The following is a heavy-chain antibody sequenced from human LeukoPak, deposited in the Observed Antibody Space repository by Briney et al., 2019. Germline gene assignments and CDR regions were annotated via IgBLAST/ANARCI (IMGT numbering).Heavy chain of an antibody. J-gene: IGHJ4*02. CDR1: GFTFSSYW. CDR2: TSTDGSTT. Sequence: PGESLRLSCAASGFTFSSYWMHWVRHAPGKGLVWVSRTSTDGSTTNYADSVKGRFTMSRDNAKNTMYLQMNSLRAEDTAVYYCARVGSRRDFDYWGQGTLVTVSS. CDR3: ARVGSRRDFDY. V-gene: IGHV3-74*01. D-gene: IGHD1-26*01.